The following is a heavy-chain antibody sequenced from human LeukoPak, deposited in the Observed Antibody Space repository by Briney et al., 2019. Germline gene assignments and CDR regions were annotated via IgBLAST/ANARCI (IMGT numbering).Heavy chain of an antibody. CDR3: ARVGHPTYYDILTGSSFGRFDP. CDR1: GYTFTSYG. V-gene: IGHV1-18*01. Sequence: ASVKVSCKASGYTFTSYGISWVRQAPGQGLEWMGWISAYNGNTNYAQKLQGRVTMTTDTSTSTAYMELRSLRSDDTAVYYCARVGHPTYYDILTGSSFGRFDPWGQGTLVTVSS. J-gene: IGHJ5*02. D-gene: IGHD3-9*01. CDR2: ISAYNGNT.